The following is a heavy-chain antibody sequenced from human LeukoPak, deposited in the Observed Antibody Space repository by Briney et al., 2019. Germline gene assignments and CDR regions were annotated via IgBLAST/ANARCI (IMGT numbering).Heavy chain of an antibody. CDR3: ARDDSSSWSGFDP. Sequence: PSETLSLTCTVSGGSISSSSYYWGWIRQPPGKGLEWIGSIYYSGSTYYNPSLKSRVTISVDTSKNQFSLKLSSVTAADTAVYYCARDDSSSWSGFDPWGQGTLVTVSS. CDR1: GGSISSSSYY. D-gene: IGHD6-13*01. J-gene: IGHJ5*02. V-gene: IGHV4-39*07. CDR2: IYYSGST.